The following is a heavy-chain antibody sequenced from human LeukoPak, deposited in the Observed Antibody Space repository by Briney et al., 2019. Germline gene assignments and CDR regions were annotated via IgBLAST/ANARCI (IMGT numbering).Heavy chain of an antibody. V-gene: IGHV3-66*01. J-gene: IGHJ4*02. CDR3: ARSPSGGYRYFDY. CDR2: IYSGGST. D-gene: IGHD3-22*01. Sequence: GGSLRLSCAASGFTLSSNYMSWVRQAPGKGLEWVSVIYSGGSTYYADSVKGRFTISRDNSKNTLYLQMNSLRAEDTAVYYCARSPSGGYRYFDYWGQGTLVTVSS. CDR1: GFTLSSNY.